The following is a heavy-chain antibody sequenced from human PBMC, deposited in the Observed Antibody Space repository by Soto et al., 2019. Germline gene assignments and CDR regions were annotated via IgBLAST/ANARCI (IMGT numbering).Heavy chain of an antibody. CDR2: IRSKAYGGTT. Sequence: QPGGSLRLSCTGSGFTFGDHAVSWVRRAPGKGLEWVAFIRSKAYGGTTEYAASVKGRFTISRDDSKSIAYLQMNSLKTEDTAVYYCTRDPLPTYDSSGYYYFWFDPWGQGTLVTVSS. CDR3: TRDPLPTYDSSGYYYFWFDP. J-gene: IGHJ5*02. CDR1: GFTFGDHA. D-gene: IGHD3-22*01. V-gene: IGHV3-49*04.